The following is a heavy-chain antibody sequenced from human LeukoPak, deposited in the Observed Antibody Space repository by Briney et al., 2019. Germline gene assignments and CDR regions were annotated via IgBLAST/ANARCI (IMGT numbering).Heavy chain of an antibody. J-gene: IGHJ4*02. CDR2: IKQDGSEK. V-gene: IGHV3-7*01. CDR1: GFTLSTYW. CDR3: ARDSYSLY. Sequence: GGSLRLSCAASGFTLSTYWMSWVRQAPGKGLEWVANIKQDGSEKYYVDSVKGRFTISRDNAKNSLYLQMNSLRAEDTAVYYCARDSYSLYWGQGTPVTVSS. D-gene: IGHD2-21*01.